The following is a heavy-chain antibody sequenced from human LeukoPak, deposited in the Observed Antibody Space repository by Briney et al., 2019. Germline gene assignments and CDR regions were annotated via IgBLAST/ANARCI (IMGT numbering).Heavy chain of an antibody. CDR3: ARVVVTAMGPYYYYYYMDV. D-gene: IGHD2-21*02. J-gene: IGHJ6*03. V-gene: IGHV4-39*07. CDR2: IYYSGST. CDR1: GGSISSSSYY. Sequence: SETLSLTCTVSGGSISSSSYYWGWIRQPPGKGLEWIGSIYYSGSTYYNPSLKSRVTISVDTSKNQFSLKLSSVTAADTAVYYCARVVVTAMGPYYYYYYMDVWGKGTTVTVSS.